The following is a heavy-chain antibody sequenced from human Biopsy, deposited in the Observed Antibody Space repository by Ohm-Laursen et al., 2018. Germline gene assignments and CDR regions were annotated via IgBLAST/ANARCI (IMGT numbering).Heavy chain of an antibody. D-gene: IGHD2-15*01. CDR1: GFPVSDYC. CDR2: INSSGSTK. CDR3: ARAVGIAAAPIDY. Sequence: SLRLSCAAFGFPVSDYCMSWIRQAPGRGLEWVSDINSSGSTKYHAESVKGRFTISRDNAMNSVYLQMNSLRGEDTAVYYCARAVGIAAAPIDYWGQGTLVTVSS. J-gene: IGHJ4*02. V-gene: IGHV3-11*01.